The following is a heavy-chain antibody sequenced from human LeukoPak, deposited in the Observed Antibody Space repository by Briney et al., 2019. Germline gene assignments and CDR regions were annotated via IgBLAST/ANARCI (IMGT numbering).Heavy chain of an antibody. V-gene: IGHV3-23*01. CDR2: ITGGGSST. CDR1: GFSVSSNY. Sequence: GGSLRLSCAASGFSVSSNYMSWVRQAPGKGLEWVSAITGGGSSTYYADSVKGRFTISRDNSKNTLYLQMNSLRTEDTAVYYCAKGRWTTVTTLAFDIWGQGTMVTVSS. D-gene: IGHD4-17*01. CDR3: AKGRWTTVTTLAFDI. J-gene: IGHJ3*02.